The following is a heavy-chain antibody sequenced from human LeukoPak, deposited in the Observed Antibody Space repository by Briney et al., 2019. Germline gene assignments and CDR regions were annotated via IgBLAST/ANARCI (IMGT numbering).Heavy chain of an antibody. V-gene: IGHV1-3*01. CDR2: INAGNGNT. CDR3: ARVKFGSLGYYYYGMDV. J-gene: IGHJ6*02. Sequence: ASVKVSCKASGYTFTSYAMHWVRQAPGQGLEWMGWINAGNGNTKYSQKFQGRVTITRDTSASTAYMELSSLRSEDTAVYYCARVKFGSLGYYYYGMDVWGQGTTVTVSS. D-gene: IGHD1-26*01. CDR1: GYTFTSYA.